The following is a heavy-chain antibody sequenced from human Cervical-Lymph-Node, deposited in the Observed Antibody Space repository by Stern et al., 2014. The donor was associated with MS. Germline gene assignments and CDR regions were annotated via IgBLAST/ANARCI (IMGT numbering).Heavy chain of an antibody. D-gene: IGHD3-10*01. V-gene: IGHV4-4*07. J-gene: IGHJ6*02. Sequence: QVQLQESGPGKVKPSETLSLTCSVSGGSISSYYCSWVRQPAGKGLEWIGRINTIGNTNFNPSPRSRLPMSVDTSKTQFSLKLKSWTAADTAVYYCARGVLGFGEFPYGMDVWGQGTTVTVSS. CDR3: ARGVLGFGEFPYGMDV. CDR1: GGSISSYY. CDR2: INTIGNT.